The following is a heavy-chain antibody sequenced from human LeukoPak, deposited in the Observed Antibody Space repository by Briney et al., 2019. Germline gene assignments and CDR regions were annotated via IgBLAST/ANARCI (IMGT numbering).Heavy chain of an antibody. CDR1: GGSITSSLYY. Sequence: SATPSLPCSVSGGSITSSLYYRGWSRQPPGKGLGWTGISYCSGSTYYSPSVKSRVTIYVDTTKNQFSLKLSSVTAADTAVYYCARSIATYGPTHNCFGLWGQGILVTVSS. CDR2: SYCSGST. CDR3: ARSIATYGPTHNCFGL. V-gene: IGHV4-39*01. J-gene: IGHJ5*02. D-gene: IGHD6-6*01.